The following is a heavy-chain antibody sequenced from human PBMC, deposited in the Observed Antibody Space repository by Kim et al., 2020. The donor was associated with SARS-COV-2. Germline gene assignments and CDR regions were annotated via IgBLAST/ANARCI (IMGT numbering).Heavy chain of an antibody. J-gene: IGHJ4*02. CDR2: FDPAEGDT. V-gene: IGHV1-24*01. CDR3: VAYREYVTSSYFDY. D-gene: IGHD3-10*01. Sequence: ASVKVSCKVSGYTLTELAMHWVRQAPGKGLEWMGGFDPAEGDTTYAQKFQGRVSMPDDTSTDTAYLEVSSLRSEDTAVYFCVAYREYVTSSYFDYWGQGTLVTVSS. CDR1: GYTLTELA.